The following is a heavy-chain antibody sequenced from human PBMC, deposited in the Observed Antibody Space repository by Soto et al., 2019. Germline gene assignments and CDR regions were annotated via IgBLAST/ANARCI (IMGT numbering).Heavy chain of an antibody. J-gene: IGHJ6*02. CDR2: IFHSGST. CDR1: GCSISSGGYS. D-gene: IGHD5-18*01. Sequence: TLSLPCAVSGCSISSGGYSWSWIRQPRGKGLEWIGYIFHSGSTYYNPSLKSRLTITVDRSKNQFSLNLSSVTAADTAVYYCARGGYSSKYYYYYGMDVWGQGTTVTVSS. V-gene: IGHV4-30-2*01. CDR3: ARGGYSSKYYYYYGMDV.